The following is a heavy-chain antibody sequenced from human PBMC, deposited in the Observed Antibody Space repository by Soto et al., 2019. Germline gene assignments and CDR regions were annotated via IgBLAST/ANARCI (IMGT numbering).Heavy chain of an antibody. D-gene: IGHD2-15*01. CDR3: ARDRGVVVAAGYYYYGMDV. Sequence: PSETLSLTCTVSGGSISSGGYYWSWIRQHPGKGLEWIGYIYYSGSTYYNPSLKSRVTISVDTSKNQFSLKLSSVTAADTAVYYCARDRGVVVAAGYYYYGMDVWGQGTTVTVLL. CDR2: IYYSGST. J-gene: IGHJ6*02. V-gene: IGHV4-31*03. CDR1: GGSISSGGYY.